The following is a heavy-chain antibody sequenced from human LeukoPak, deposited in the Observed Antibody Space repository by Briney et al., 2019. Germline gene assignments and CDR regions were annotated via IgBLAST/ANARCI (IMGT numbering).Heavy chain of an antibody. D-gene: IGHD6-19*01. J-gene: IGHJ4*02. CDR3: ASQRVWVSGWQIDS. V-gene: IGHV4-39*01. CDR1: GXSISSSSFY. CDR2: LHYDGTT. Sequence: ASETLSLTCTVSGXSISSSSFYWAWIRQPPGKGLEWIAMLHYDGTTYYNPSLKSRVSISIDTSKNQFSLKLNSVTAADTAVYYCASQRVWVSGWQIDSWGQGTLVTVSS.